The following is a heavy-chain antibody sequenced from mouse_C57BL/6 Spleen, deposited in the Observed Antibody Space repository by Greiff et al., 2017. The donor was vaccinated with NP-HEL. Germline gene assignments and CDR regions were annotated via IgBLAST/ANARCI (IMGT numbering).Heavy chain of an antibody. CDR2: INPSTGGT. J-gene: IGHJ4*01. Sequence: EVQRVESGPELVKPGASVKISCKASGYSFTGYYMNWVKQSPEKSLEWIGEINPSTGGTTSNQKFKAKATLTVDNSSSTAYMQLKSLTSEDSAVYYCARSGAAQATFAMDYWGQGTSVTVSS. CDR3: ARSGAAQATFAMDY. CDR1: GYSFTGYY. V-gene: IGHV1-42*01. D-gene: IGHD3-2*02.